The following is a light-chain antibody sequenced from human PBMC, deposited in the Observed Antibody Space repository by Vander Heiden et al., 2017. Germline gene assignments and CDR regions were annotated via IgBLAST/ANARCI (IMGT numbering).Light chain of an antibody. CDR1: SSDVGGYNC. J-gene: IGLJ3*02. CDR3: SSYTSSSSWV. CDR2: EVS. V-gene: IGLV2-14*01. Sequence: SALTQPASVPGSPGQSITISCTGTSSDVGGYNCVYCYQEHAGKATKLMIYEVSKRPAGVSRRFSGSKSGNTASLTISGLKAEDEADYYGSSYTSSSSWVFGGGTKLTVL.